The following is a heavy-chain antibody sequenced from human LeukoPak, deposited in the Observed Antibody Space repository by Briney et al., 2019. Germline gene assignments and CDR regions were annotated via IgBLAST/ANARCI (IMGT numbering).Heavy chain of an antibody. Sequence: PGGSLRLSCAASRFTFSSYDMQWVRQAPGKGLEWVSYISGSGSTTYYADSVKGRFTISRDNAKNSLFLQMNSLRAEDTALHYCARVKTTVTTLDYWGQGTLVTVSS. CDR3: ARVKTTVTTLDY. CDR2: ISGSGSTT. V-gene: IGHV3-48*03. J-gene: IGHJ4*02. CDR1: RFTFSSYD. D-gene: IGHD4-17*01.